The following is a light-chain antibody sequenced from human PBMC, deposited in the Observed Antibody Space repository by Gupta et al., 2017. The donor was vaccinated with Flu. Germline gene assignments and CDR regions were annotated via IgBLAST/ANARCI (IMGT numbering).Light chain of an antibody. Sequence: DIQMTQSPSSLSASVGDRVSITCRASQSISSYLNWYQQKPGKAPKLLIYAASSLQSGVPSRFSGSGSGTDFTLTITRLQPEDFATYYCQQSYSGPLTFGGGTKVEIK. J-gene: IGKJ4*01. CDR1: QSISSY. V-gene: IGKV1-39*01. CDR3: QQSYSGPLT. CDR2: AAS.